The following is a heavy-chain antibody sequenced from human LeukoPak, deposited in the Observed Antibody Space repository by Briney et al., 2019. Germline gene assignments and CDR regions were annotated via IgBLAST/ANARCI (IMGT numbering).Heavy chain of an antibody. CDR1: GLTFSSYA. V-gene: IGHV3-23*01. D-gene: IGHD3/OR15-3a*01. J-gene: IGHJ4*02. CDR3: AKAYFLTGYSDY. CDR2: ISGSGGST. Sequence: GGSLRLSCAASGLTFSSYAMSWVRQAPGKGLEWVSAISGSGGSTYYADSVKGRFTISRDNSKNTLYLQMNSLRAEDTAVYYCAKAYFLTGYSDYWGQGTLVTVSS.